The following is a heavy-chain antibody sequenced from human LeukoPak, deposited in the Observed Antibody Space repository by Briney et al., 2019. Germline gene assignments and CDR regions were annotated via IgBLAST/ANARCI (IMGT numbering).Heavy chain of an antibody. J-gene: IGHJ4*02. V-gene: IGHV3-30*03. CDR2: ISHDGNNE. D-gene: IGHD6-19*01. CDR3: ARDRGSGWFPDDY. CDR1: GFTFSSYG. Sequence: GGSLRLSCAASGFTFSSYGMHWVRQAPGKGLEWVALISHDGNNEYYADSVKGRFTISRDNSKNTLYLQMNSLRAEDTAVYYCARDRGSGWFPDDYWGQGTLVTVAS.